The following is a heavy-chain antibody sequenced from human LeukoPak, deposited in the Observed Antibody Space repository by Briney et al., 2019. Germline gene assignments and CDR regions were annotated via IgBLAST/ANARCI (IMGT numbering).Heavy chain of an antibody. Sequence: SGTLTLTCAGSGDSIRSSNGWSGGRAPRGKGVGGIGEIYNSGSTNYKQSVKRRVNISGEKAKNEVSMKVSSVTAADTAVYYCARKYYDILTGYYRFDYWGQGTLVTVSS. CDR1: GDSIRSSNG. CDR3: ARKYYDILTGYYRFDY. J-gene: IGHJ4*02. V-gene: IGHV4-4*02. D-gene: IGHD3-9*01. CDR2: IYNSGST.